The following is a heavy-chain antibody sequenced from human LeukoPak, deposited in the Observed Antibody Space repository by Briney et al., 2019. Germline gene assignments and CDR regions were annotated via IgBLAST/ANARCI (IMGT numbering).Heavy chain of an antibody. CDR3: PTHIVVVPAAKKTHWFAP. D-gene: IGHD2-2*01. CDR2: INHSGST. CDR1: GGSFSGYY. Sequence: SETLSLTCAVYGGSFSGYYWSWIRQPPGKWLEWIGEINHSGSTNYNPSLKSRVTISVDTSTPQFSLKPSSVTAADTAVYYSPTHIVVVPAAKKTHWFAPWGQGTLVTVSS. V-gene: IGHV4-34*01. J-gene: IGHJ5*02.